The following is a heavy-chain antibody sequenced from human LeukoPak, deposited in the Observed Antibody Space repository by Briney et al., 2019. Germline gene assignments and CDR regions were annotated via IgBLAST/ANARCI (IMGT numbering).Heavy chain of an antibody. V-gene: IGHV3-23*01. CDR3: AKVTYYYGFDV. J-gene: IGHJ6*02. Sequence: GGSLRLSCAASVFTFSSYAMSWVRQAPGKGLEWVSVMSSSSGVTYYADSVKGRFTISRDNSENTVYLQMNSLRAEDTAVYYCAKVTYYYGFDVWGQGTRVTVSS. CDR2: MSSSSGVT. CDR1: VFTFSSYA.